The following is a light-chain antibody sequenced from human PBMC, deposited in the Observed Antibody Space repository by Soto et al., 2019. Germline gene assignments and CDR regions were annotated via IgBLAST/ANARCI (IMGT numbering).Light chain of an antibody. J-gene: IGKJ1*01. CDR2: GAS. CDR3: QQYGSSPRT. CDR1: QSVSSSY. V-gene: IGKV3-20*01. Sequence: EIVLTQSPGTLSLSPGERATVYCRASQSVSSSYLAWYQQKPGQAPRLLIYGASSRATGIPDRFSGSGSATDFTLTISRLEPEVFAVYYCQQYGSSPRTFGQGTKVDI.